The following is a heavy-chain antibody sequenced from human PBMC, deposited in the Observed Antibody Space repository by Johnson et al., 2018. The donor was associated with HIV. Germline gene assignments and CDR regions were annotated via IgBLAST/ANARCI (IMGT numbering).Heavy chain of an antibody. CDR2: ISWDSGTI. D-gene: IGHD2-2*03. CDR3: AKDKSWIDHAFDI. V-gene: IGHV3-9*01. Sequence: VQLVESGGGLVQPGGSLRLSCAVSGFTFDNFAMHWVRQAPGKGLEWVSSISWDSGTIGYADSVKGRFTISRDNAKISLYLQMDSLRAEDTAVYYCAKDKSWIDHAFDIWGQGTMVTVSS. J-gene: IGHJ3*02. CDR1: GFTFDNFA.